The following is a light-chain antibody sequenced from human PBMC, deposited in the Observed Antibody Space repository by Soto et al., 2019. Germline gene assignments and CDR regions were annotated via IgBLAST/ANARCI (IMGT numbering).Light chain of an antibody. CDR2: GAS. Sequence: EIVLTQSPGTLSLSPGERATLSCRASQSVSSSYLAWYQQKPGQAPRLLIYGASSRATGIPARFSGSGSGTDFTLTISRLEPEDFAVYYCQQCGSSPLTFGQGTKLEIK. CDR1: QSVSSSY. V-gene: IGKV3-20*01. CDR3: QQCGSSPLT. J-gene: IGKJ2*01.